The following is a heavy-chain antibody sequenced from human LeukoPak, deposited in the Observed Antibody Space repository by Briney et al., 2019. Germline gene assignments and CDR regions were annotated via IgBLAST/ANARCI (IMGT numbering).Heavy chain of an antibody. CDR1: GFTFSSYG. CDR3: AKDPKYFYDSSGFHLDY. Sequence: GGPLRLSCAASGFTFSSYGMHWVRQAPGKGLEWVAFIRYDGGNKYYADSVKGRFTISRDNSKNTLYLQMSSLRAEDTAVYYCAKDPKYFYDSSGFHLDYWGQGTLVTVSS. J-gene: IGHJ4*02. V-gene: IGHV3-30*02. CDR2: IRYDGGNK. D-gene: IGHD3-22*01.